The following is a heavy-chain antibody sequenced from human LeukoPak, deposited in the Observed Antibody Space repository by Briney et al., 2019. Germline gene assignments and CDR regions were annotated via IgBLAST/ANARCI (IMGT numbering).Heavy chain of an antibody. V-gene: IGHV1-8*03. CDR3: ARKEGYCSGGSCYNWFDP. Sequence: ASVKVSCKASGYTFTSYDINWVRQATGQGLEWMGWMNPNSGNTGYAQKFQGRVTITRNTSISTAYMELSSLRSEDTAVYYCARKEGYCSGGSCYNWFDPWGQGTLVTVSS. D-gene: IGHD2-15*01. CDR1: GYTFTSYD. CDR2: MNPNSGNT. J-gene: IGHJ5*02.